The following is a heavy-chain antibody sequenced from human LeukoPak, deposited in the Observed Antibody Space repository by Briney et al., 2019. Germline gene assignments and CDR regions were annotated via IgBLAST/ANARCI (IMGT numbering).Heavy chain of an antibody. V-gene: IGHV4-61*01. CDR3: AEGVRGVIIGGGYYYYYGMDV. J-gene: IGHJ6*04. Sequence: SETLSLTCTVSGGSVSSGSYYWSWIRQPPGKGLEWIGYIYYSGSTNYNPSLKSRVTISVDTSKNQFSLKLSSVTAADTAVYYCAEGVRGVIIGGGYYYYYGMDVWGKGTTVTVSS. CDR2: IYYSGST. CDR1: GGSVSSGSYY. D-gene: IGHD3-10*01.